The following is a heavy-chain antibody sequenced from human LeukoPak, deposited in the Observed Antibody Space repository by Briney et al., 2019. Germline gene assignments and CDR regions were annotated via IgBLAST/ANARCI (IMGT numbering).Heavy chain of an antibody. CDR2: IYYSGSA. CDR1: GGSFSSSDYY. J-gene: IGHJ4*02. CDR3: ARLGAFGELYY. V-gene: IGHV4-61*08. Sequence: PSETLSLTCTVSGGSFSSSDYYWGWIRQPPGKGLEWIGYIYYSGSANYNPSLKRRVTISVDTSKNQFSLKLSSVTAADTAVYYCARLGAFGELYYWGQGTLVTVSS. D-gene: IGHD3-10*01.